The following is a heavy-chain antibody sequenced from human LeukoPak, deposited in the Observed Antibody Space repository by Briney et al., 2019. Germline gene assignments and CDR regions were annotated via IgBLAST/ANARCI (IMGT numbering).Heavy chain of an antibody. D-gene: IGHD3-22*01. V-gene: IGHV4-34*01. Sequence: SETLSLTCAVYGGSFSGYYWSWIRQPPGKGLEWIGEINHSGSTNYNPSLKSRVTISVDTSKNQFSLKLSSVTAADTAVYYCARGGGWLFEDWYFDLWGRGTLVTVSS. J-gene: IGHJ2*01. CDR1: GGSFSGYY. CDR3: ARGGGWLFEDWYFDL. CDR2: INHSGST.